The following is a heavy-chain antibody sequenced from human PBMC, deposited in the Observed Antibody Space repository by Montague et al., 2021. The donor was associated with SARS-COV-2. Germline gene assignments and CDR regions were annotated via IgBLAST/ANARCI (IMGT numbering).Heavy chain of an antibody. D-gene: IGHD1-26*01. CDR2: VNYDEST. J-gene: IGHJ4*02. Sequence: SETLSLTCTVSGGSIRSYYWSWIRHTPGKGMELIGYVNYDESTNSNPSLKSRVTTSVDSSKTQFSLRLSSVTDADTAVYYCARYGSYFEHWGQGTLVTVSS. CDR3: ARYGSYFEH. V-gene: IGHV4-59*03. CDR1: GGSIRSYY.